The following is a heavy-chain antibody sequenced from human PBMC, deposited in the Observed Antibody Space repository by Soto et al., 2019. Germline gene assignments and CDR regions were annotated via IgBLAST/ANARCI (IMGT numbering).Heavy chain of an antibody. V-gene: IGHV4-59*01. Sequence: SETLSLTCTVSGGSISSYYWSWIRQPPGKGLEWIGYIYYSGSTNYNPSLKSRVTISVDTSKNQFSLKLSSVTAADTAVYYCARDKHEHWLVTWGQGTLVTVSS. CDR3: ARDKHEHWLVT. D-gene: IGHD6-19*01. CDR2: IYYSGST. CDR1: GGSISSYY. J-gene: IGHJ5*02.